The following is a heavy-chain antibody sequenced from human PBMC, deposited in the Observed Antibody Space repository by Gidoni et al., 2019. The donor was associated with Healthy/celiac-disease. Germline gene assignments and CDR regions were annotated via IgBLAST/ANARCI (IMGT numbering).Heavy chain of an antibody. V-gene: IGHV4-34*01. D-gene: IGHD6-19*01. Sequence: GLEWIGEINHSGSTNYNPSLKSRVTISVDTSKNQFSLKLSSVTAADTAVYYCAIAVAGYFDYWGQGTLVTVSS. J-gene: IGHJ4*02. CDR3: AIAVAGYFDY. CDR2: INHSGST.